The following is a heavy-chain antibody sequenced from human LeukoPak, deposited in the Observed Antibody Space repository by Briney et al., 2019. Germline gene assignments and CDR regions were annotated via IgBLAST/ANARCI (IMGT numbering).Heavy chain of an antibody. CDR3: ARDYFGSGSYGIDY. Sequence: GGSLRLSCTASGFTFSSYEMTWVRQAPGKGLEWISYIISSVSTIYYADSVKGRFTISRDNAKSSLYLQMNSLRAEDTAVYYCARDYFGSGSYGIDYWGQGTLVTVSS. CDR1: GFTFSSYE. J-gene: IGHJ4*02. V-gene: IGHV3-48*03. CDR2: IISSVSTI. D-gene: IGHD3-10*01.